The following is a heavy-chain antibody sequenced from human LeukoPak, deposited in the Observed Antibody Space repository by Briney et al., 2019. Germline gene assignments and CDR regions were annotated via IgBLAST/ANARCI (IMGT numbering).Heavy chain of an antibody. D-gene: IGHD6-6*01. Sequence: SETLSLTCTVSGGSISSSSYYWGWIRQPPGTGLEWIGSIYYSGSTYYNPSLKSRVTISVDTSKNQFSLKLSSVTAADTAVYYCARLWIAARYFDYWGQGTLVTVSS. V-gene: IGHV4-39*01. CDR1: GGSISSSSYY. CDR2: IYYSGST. CDR3: ARLWIAARYFDY. J-gene: IGHJ4*02.